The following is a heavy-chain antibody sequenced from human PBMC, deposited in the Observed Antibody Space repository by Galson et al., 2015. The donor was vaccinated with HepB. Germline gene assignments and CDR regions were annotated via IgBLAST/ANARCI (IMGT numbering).Heavy chain of an antibody. CDR2: IIPISGTV. D-gene: IGHD4-17*01. CDR3: ARGTEGDYTPFDAFGI. CDR1: GGTFSSYP. J-gene: IGHJ3*02. Sequence: SVKVSCKASGGTFSSYPISWVRQAPGQGLEWMGGIIPISGTVNYAQKFQGRVTIAADESTSTAYMELSSLRSGDTAVYYCARGTEGDYTPFDAFGIWGQGTMVTVSS. V-gene: IGHV1-69*13.